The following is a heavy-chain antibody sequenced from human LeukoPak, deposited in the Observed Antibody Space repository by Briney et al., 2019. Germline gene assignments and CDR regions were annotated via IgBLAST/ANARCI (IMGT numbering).Heavy chain of an antibody. CDR3: ARDLYSSGRNNWFDP. Sequence: PSETLSLTCTVSGGSISSYYWSWIRQPAGKGPEWIGRIYTSGSTNYNPSLKSRVTMSVDTSKNQFSLKLSSVTAADTAVYYCARDLYSSGRNNWFDPWGQGTLVTVSS. J-gene: IGHJ5*02. V-gene: IGHV4-4*07. CDR2: IYTSGST. CDR1: GGSISSYY. D-gene: IGHD6-19*01.